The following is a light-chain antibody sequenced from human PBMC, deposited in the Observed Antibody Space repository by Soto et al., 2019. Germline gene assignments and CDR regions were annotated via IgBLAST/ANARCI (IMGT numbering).Light chain of an antibody. V-gene: IGKV1-5*03. CDR2: QWS. J-gene: IGKJ1*01. CDR3: QHLYNYSEA. Sequence: DIQMTKSPSTLSGSVGVRVTITCRARQPFSSWLAWYQQKPGKAPKLLIYQWSTLKSGVPSRFSDSGSGRVFTHTISGLQPDEFATCYCQHLYNYSEAFGQGTKVELK. CDR1: QPFSSW.